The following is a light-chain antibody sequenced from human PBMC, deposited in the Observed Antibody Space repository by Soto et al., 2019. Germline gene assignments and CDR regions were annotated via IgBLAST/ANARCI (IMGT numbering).Light chain of an antibody. J-gene: IGKJ1*01. CDR3: QQYGSLSWT. Sequence: EIVLTQSPATLSLSPGERATLSCRASQGVSSYLAWYQQKPGQAPRLLIYDASNRATGIPARFSGSGPGTDFTLTISRLEPEDFAVYYCQQYGSLSWTFGQGTKVDIK. CDR1: QGVSSY. V-gene: IGKV3D-11*01. CDR2: DAS.